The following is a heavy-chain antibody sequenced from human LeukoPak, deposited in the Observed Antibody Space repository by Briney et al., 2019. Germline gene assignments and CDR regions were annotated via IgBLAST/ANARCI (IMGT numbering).Heavy chain of an antibody. CDR1: GFTFSSYN. Sequence: GGCLRLSCAASGFTFSSYNMNWVRQAPGKGLEWVSSISSSSSYIYYADSVKGRFTISRDNAKNSLYLQMNSLRAEDTAVYYCARDFSVAAADNFDYWGQGTLVTVSS. CDR2: ISSSSSYI. D-gene: IGHD6-13*01. V-gene: IGHV3-21*01. J-gene: IGHJ4*02. CDR3: ARDFSVAAADNFDY.